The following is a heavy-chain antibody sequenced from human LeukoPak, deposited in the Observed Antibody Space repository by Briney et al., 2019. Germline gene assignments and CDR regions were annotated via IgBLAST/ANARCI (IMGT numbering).Heavy chain of an antibody. CDR3: ARDWFLVGY. CDR1: GFTFSSYW. CDR2: IKQDGSEK. V-gene: IGHV3-7*01. Sequence: GGSLRLSCAASGFTFSSYWMSWVRQAPGKGLEWVGIIKQDGSEKYYVECVKGGFTISRDNAKNSLYLQRNSLRAEDTAVYYCARDWFLVGYWGEGTLVTVSS. J-gene: IGHJ4*02. D-gene: IGHD3-10*01.